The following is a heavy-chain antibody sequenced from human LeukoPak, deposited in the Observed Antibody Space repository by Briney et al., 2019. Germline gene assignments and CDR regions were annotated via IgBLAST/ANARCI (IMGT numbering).Heavy chain of an antibody. J-gene: IGHJ3*02. Sequence: PGGSLSLSCAASGFTFDDYAMHWVRQAPGQGLEWVXGISWNSGSIGYADSVKGRFTISRDNAKNSPYLQMNSLRAEDTALYYCAKDVFWNYSAFDIWGQGTMVTVSS. CDR2: ISWNSGSI. V-gene: IGHV3-9*01. D-gene: IGHD1-7*01. CDR1: GFTFDDYA. CDR3: AKDVFWNYSAFDI.